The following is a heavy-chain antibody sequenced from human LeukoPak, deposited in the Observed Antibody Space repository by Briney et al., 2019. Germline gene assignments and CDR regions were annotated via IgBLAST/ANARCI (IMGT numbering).Heavy chain of an antibody. CDR1: GFTFSYHW. V-gene: IGHV3-7*01. Sequence: GGCLRLSCAASGFTFSYHWMAWVRQAPGKGLEWVASIKLDGSEQYYLDSVKGRFAISRDNAKNLMNLQMNIQRAEDTAIYYCARDGGIMNAFDVWGQGTAVTVSS. CDR3: ARDGGIMNAFDV. CDR2: IKLDGSEQ. J-gene: IGHJ3*01. D-gene: IGHD1-26*01.